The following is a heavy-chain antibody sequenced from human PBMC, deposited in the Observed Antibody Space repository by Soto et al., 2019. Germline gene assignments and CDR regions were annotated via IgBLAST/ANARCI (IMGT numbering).Heavy chain of an antibody. Sequence: GGSLRLSCIGSGFIFSSSTMTWVRQAPGKGLEWVSSISSSSAYIYNADSLKGRFTISRDNAKNSLYLQMDSLRAEDTAVYFCARDLGEMYDVWGQGALVTVSS. V-gene: IGHV3-21*01. CDR2: ISSSSAYI. D-gene: IGHD3-10*01. CDR1: GFIFSSST. CDR3: ARDLGEMYDV. J-gene: IGHJ1*01.